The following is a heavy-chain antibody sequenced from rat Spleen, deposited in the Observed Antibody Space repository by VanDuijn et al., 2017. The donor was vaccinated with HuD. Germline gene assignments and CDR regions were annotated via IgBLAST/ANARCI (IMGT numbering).Heavy chain of an antibody. CDR2: ITNTGDTT. CDR3: ARLGYDGTYYPDW. D-gene: IGHD1-12*02. J-gene: IGHJ2*01. CDR1: GFTFNVYW. Sequence: EAQLVESGGGFVQPGRSLKFSCVASGFTFNVYWMAWIRQAPGKGLEWVASITNTGDTTYYSDSVKGRFTISRDNAKSTLYLQMDSLRSEDTATYYCARLGYDGTYYPDWWGQGVMVTVSS. V-gene: IGHV5-31*01.